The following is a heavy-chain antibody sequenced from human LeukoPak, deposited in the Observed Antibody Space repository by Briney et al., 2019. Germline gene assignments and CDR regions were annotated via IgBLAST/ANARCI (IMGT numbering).Heavy chain of an antibody. CDR3: GGTRPYYGMDV. CDR1: GGSISSYY. Sequence: SETLSLTRTVSGGSISSYYWSWIRQPPGKGLEWIGYIYYSGSTNYNPSLKSRVTISVDTSKNQFSLKLSSVTAADTAVYYCGGTRPYYGMDVWGQGTTVTVSS. V-gene: IGHV4-59*01. D-gene: IGHD2-15*01. CDR2: IYYSGST. J-gene: IGHJ6*02.